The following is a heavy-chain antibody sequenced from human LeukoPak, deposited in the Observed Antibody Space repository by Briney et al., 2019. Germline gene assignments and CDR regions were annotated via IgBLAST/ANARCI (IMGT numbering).Heavy chain of an antibody. D-gene: IGHD1-26*01. Sequence: GGSLRLSCAASGFTLSSYSMNWVRQAPGKGLEWVSSISSSSSYIYYADSVKGRFTISRDNAKNSLYLQMNSLRAEDTAVYYCARSASGSYGENWFDPWGQGTLVTVSS. CDR3: ARSASGSYGENWFDP. J-gene: IGHJ5*02. CDR1: GFTLSSYS. V-gene: IGHV3-21*01. CDR2: ISSSSSYI.